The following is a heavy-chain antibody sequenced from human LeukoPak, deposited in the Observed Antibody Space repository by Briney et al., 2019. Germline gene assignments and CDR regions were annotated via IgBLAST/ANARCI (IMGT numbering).Heavy chain of an antibody. Sequence: ASVKVSCTVSGYTLTELSMHGVRQAPGKGLEWMGGFDPEDGETIYAQKCQGRVTMTEDTSTDTAYMELSSLRSEDTAVYYCATSRIVYAFDIWGQGTMVTVSS. CDR2: FDPEDGET. CDR1: GYTLTELS. D-gene: IGHD2/OR15-2a*01. V-gene: IGHV1-24*01. CDR3: ATSRIVYAFDI. J-gene: IGHJ3*02.